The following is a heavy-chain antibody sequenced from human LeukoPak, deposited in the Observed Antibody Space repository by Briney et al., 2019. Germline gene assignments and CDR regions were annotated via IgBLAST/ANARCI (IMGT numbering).Heavy chain of an antibody. Sequence: GGSLRLSCAASGFTFRSYSMNWVRQAPGKGLEWVSFISGMSSTIYYADSVKDRFTISRDNAKNSVYLQMNSLRDEDTAVYYCARDSSDAYNPEPGYWGQGTLVTVSS. J-gene: IGHJ4*02. V-gene: IGHV3-48*02. CDR2: ISGMSSTI. CDR3: ARDSSDAYNPEPGY. D-gene: IGHD5-24*01. CDR1: GFTFRSYS.